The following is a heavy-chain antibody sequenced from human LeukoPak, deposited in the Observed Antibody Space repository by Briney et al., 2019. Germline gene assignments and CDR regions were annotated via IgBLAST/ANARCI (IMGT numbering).Heavy chain of an antibody. CDR2: IKPNSGDT. J-gene: IGHJ3*02. CDR1: GYTFTGYF. CDR3: TRDWGPNSGNFHYDAFDI. D-gene: IGHD1-26*01. V-gene: IGHV1-2*02. Sequence: ASVKVSCKAYGYTFTGYFLHLVRQAPGQGLEWMGWIKPNSGDTKYAEKFQGRVTMTRDTSISTAYMELSRLISDDTAVYYCTRDWGPNSGNFHYDAFDIWGHGTMVTVSS.